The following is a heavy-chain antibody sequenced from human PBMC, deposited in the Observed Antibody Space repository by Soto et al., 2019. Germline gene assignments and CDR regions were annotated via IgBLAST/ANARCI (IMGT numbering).Heavy chain of an antibody. CDR1: GYTFTSYD. CDR2: MNPNSGNT. CDR3: ASYYDFWSGYSSSTSYGMDV. V-gene: IGHV1-8*01. J-gene: IGHJ6*02. D-gene: IGHD3-3*01. Sequence: QVQLVQSGAEVKKPGASVKVSCKASGYTFTSYDINWVRQATGQGLEWMGWMNPNSGNTGYAQKFQGRVTMTRNTSXXTXYXALSSLRSEDTAVYYCASYYDFWSGYSSSTSYGMDVWGQGTTVTVSS.